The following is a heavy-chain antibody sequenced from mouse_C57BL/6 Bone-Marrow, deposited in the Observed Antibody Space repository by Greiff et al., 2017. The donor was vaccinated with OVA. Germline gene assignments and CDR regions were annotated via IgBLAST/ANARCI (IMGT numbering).Heavy chain of an antibody. Sequence: EVMLVESGGDLVKPGGSLKLSCAASGFTFSSYGMSWVRQTPDKRLEWVATISSGGSYTYYPDSVTGRFPISRDNAKNTLYLQMSSLKSVDTAIYYCARRPEYYGSSPFAYWGQGTLVTVSA. V-gene: IGHV5-6*02. D-gene: IGHD1-1*01. J-gene: IGHJ3*01. CDR2: ISSGGSYT. CDR1: GFTFSSYG. CDR3: ARRPEYYGSSPFAY.